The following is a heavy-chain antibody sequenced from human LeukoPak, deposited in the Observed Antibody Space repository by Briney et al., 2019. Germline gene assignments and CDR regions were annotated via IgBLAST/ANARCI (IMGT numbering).Heavy chain of an antibody. V-gene: IGHV3-7*04. Sequence: GGSLRLSCEASGFIFSIYWMSWVRQAPGKGLRWVANIKQDESEKYYVDSVKGRFTISRDNAKNSLYLQMNSLRAEDTAVYYCTRDLYSYGSEYWGQGTLVTVSS. D-gene: IGHD5-18*01. CDR2: IKQDESEK. CDR3: TRDLYSYGSEY. J-gene: IGHJ4*02. CDR1: GFIFSIYW.